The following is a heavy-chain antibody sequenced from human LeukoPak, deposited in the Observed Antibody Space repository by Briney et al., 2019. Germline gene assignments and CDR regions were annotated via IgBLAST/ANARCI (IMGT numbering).Heavy chain of an antibody. Sequence: SETLSLTCAVYGGSFSGYYWSWIRQPPGKGLEWIGEINHRGSTNYNPSLKSRVTISVDTSKNQFSLKLSSVTAADTAVYYYARGRGVGATGNFDYWGQGTLVTVSS. CDR2: INHRGST. J-gene: IGHJ4*02. V-gene: IGHV4-34*01. CDR3: ARGRGVGATGNFDY. CDR1: GGSFSGYY. D-gene: IGHD1-26*01.